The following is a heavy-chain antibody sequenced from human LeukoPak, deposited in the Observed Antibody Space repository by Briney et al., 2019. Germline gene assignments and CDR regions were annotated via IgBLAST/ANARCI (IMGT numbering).Heavy chain of an antibody. Sequence: GGSLRLSCEASGFTFSGSSMHWVRQSSGKGLEWVGRIRSEANTYATAYAASVKGRFTISRDDSKNTTYLQMNSLRTEDTAVYYCTRVPDAYCSSSTNCYWLDPWGQGTLVTVSS. V-gene: IGHV3-73*01. CDR2: IRSEANTYAT. CDR1: GFTFSGSS. CDR3: TRVPDAYCSSSTNCYWLDP. J-gene: IGHJ5*02. D-gene: IGHD2-2*01.